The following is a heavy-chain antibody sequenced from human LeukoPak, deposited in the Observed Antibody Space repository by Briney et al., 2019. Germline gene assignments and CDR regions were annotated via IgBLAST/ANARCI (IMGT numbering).Heavy chain of an antibody. CDR1: GGSFSGYY. CDR2: INHSGGT. Sequence: SETLSLTCAVYGGSFSGYYWSWIRQPPGKGLEWIGEINHSGGTNYNPSLKSQVTISVDTSKNQFSLKLSSVTAADTAVYYCARLAYSSSWYPEYYFDYWGQGTLVTVSS. V-gene: IGHV4-34*01. CDR3: ARLAYSSSWYPEYYFDY. J-gene: IGHJ4*02. D-gene: IGHD6-13*01.